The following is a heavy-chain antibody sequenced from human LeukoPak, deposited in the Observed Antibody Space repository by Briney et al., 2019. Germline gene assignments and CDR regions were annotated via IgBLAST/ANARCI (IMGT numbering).Heavy chain of an antibody. V-gene: IGHV4-39*07. CDR2: IYYTGNT. CDR1: GGSISSSSYY. D-gene: IGHD2-21*01. Sequence: SETLSLTCTVSGGSISSSSYYWGWIRQPPGKGLEWIGTIYYTGNTYYNPSLKGRATISLDTSKNQFSLKLSSVTAADTAVYYCVRWVVSGVRGAFDVWGQGTMVPVS. J-gene: IGHJ3*01. CDR3: VRWVVSGVRGAFDV.